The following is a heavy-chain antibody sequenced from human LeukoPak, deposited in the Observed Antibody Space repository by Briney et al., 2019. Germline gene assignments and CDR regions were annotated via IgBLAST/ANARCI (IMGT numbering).Heavy chain of an antibody. CDR1: GYTFTSYG. V-gene: IGHV1-18*01. CDR2: ISAYNGNT. D-gene: IGHD3-10*01. J-gene: IGHJ4*02. CDR3: ARDSFTMVRGVQIDY. Sequence: ASVKVSCKASGYTFTSYGISWVRQAPGQGLEWMGWISAYNGNTNYAQKLQGRVTMTTDTSTSTAYMELRSLRSDDTAMYYCARDSFTMVRGVQIDYWGQGTLVTVSS.